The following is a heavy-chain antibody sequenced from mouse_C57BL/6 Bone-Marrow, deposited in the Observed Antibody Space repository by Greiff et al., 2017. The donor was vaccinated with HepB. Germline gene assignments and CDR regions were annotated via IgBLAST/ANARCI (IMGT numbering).Heavy chain of an antibody. CDR2: ISGGGGNT. Sequence: EVQLVESGGGLVKPGGSLKLSCAASGFTFSSYTMSWVRQTPEKRLEWVATISGGGGNTYYPDSVKGRFTISRDNAKNTLYLQMSSLRSEDTALYYCAREDYYGSGAYWGQGTLVTGSA. CDR1: GFTFSSYT. CDR3: AREDYYGSGAY. D-gene: IGHD1-1*01. J-gene: IGHJ3*01. V-gene: IGHV5-9*01.